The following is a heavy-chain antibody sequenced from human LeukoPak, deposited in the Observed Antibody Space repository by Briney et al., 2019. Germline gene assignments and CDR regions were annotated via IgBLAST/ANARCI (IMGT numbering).Heavy chain of an antibody. J-gene: IGHJ4*02. V-gene: IGHV3-23*01. CDR2: ISAGGDTI. Sequence: RSGGSLRLSCAASGFIFTGYFMSWVRQTPGKGLEWVSSISAGGDTIHYTDSVKGRFTISRDNSKNTLYLQMNSLRAEDTAVYFCAYFDSSGYYYGRLRYWGQGTPVTVSS. D-gene: IGHD3-22*01. CDR3: AYFDSSGYYYGRLRY. CDR1: GFIFTGYF.